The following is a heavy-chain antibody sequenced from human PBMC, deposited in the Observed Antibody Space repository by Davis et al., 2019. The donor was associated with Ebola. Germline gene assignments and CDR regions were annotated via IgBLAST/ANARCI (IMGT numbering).Heavy chain of an antibody. Sequence: MPSETLSLTCTVSGGSISSYYWSWIRQPPGKGLEWIGYIYYSGSTNYNPSLKSRVTISVDTSKNQFSLKLSSVTAADTAVYYCARGMTTLTTRWFDPWGQGTLVTVSS. CDR2: IYYSGST. J-gene: IGHJ5*02. CDR3: ARGMTTLTTRWFDP. V-gene: IGHV4-59*12. D-gene: IGHD4-11*01. CDR1: GGSISSYY.